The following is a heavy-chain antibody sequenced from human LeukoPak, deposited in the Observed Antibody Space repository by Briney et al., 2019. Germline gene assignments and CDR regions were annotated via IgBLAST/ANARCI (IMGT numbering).Heavy chain of an antibody. CDR2: IASDGSST. J-gene: IGHJ4*02. CDR3: ARGRPHGNDY. V-gene: IGHV3-74*01. CDR1: GFTFSSYW. Sequence: GGSLGLSGAASGFTFSSYWMNWFRQAPGKGRVWVSRIASDGSSTTYADSVKGRFSISRDNAKNTLYLQMNSLRVEDTAVYYCARGRPHGNDYWGQGTLVTVSS. D-gene: IGHD4-23*01.